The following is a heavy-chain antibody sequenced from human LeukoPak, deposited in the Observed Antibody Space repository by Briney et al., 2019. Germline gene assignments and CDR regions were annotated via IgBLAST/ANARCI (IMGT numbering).Heavy chain of an antibody. V-gene: IGHV3-7*01. CDR3: ARDLSGPSVY. Sequence: GGSLRLSCVVSGFTFSNYWMSWVRQAPGKGLEWVINIRPDGGEKYFVDSVKGRFTISRDNAKNSLYLQMNSLRAEDTAVYYCARDLSGPSVYWGQGTLVTVSS. J-gene: IGHJ4*02. D-gene: IGHD2-15*01. CDR1: GFTFSNYW. CDR2: IRPDGGEK.